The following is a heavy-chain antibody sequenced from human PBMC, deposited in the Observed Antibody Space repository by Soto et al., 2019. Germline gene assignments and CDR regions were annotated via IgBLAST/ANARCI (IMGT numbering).Heavy chain of an antibody. D-gene: IGHD6-13*01. CDR2: IYHSGST. Sequence: PSETLSLTCAVSGGSISSSSWWSWVRHPPGKGLEWIGEIYHSGSTNYNPSLKSRVTISVDKSKNQFSLKLSSVTAADTAVYYCARYGYSSSWYVRYFDYRGQGTLVTVSS. CDR1: GGSISSSSW. V-gene: IGHV4-4*02. CDR3: ARYGYSSSWYVRYFDY. J-gene: IGHJ4*02.